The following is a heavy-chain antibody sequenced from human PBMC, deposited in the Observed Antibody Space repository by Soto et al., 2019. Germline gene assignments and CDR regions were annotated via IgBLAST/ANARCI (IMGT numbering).Heavy chain of an antibody. J-gene: IGHJ6*02. D-gene: IGHD3-10*01. Sequence: QVQLVQSGAEVKKPGSSVKVSCKTSGVSFNNNGIGWVRQAPGHGLEWMGGVSPPFRTSNYARKFQGRISITADASKGTVNMELRSLTSEATTQYYCARVLYYGSGSYSPYGMDVWGQGTTVTVSS. CDR1: GVSFNNNG. CDR3: ARVLYYGSGSYSPYGMDV. V-gene: IGHV1-69*01. CDR2: VSPPFRTS.